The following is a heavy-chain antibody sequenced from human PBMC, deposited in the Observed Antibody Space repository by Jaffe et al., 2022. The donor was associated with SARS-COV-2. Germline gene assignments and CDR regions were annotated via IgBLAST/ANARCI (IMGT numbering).Heavy chain of an antibody. CDR3: ARGHITMVLNY. CDR2: INHSGST. J-gene: IGHJ4*02. CDR1: GESFSGYY. V-gene: IGHV4-34*01. Sequence: QVQVQQWGAGLLKPSETLSLTCGVFGESFSGYYWTWIRQPPGKGLEWIGEINHSGSTNYSPSLKSRVTISVDTAKNQLSLKLSSVTAADTAVYYCARGHITMVLNYWGQGTLVTVSS. D-gene: IGHD3-10*01.